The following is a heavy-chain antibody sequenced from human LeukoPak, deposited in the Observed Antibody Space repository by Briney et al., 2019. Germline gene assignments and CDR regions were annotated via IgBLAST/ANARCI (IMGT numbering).Heavy chain of an antibody. CDR2: ISYDGSNK. CDR1: GFTFSSYA. CDR3: ARGGPSPYCSSTSCYYDY. V-gene: IGHV3-30*04. J-gene: IGHJ4*02. D-gene: IGHD2-2*01. Sequence: GGSLRLSCAASGFTFSSYAMHWVRQAPGKGLEWVAVISYDGSNKYYADSVKGRFTISRDNSKNMLYLQVNSLRAEDTAVYYCARGGPSPYCSSTSCYYDYWGQGTLVTVSS.